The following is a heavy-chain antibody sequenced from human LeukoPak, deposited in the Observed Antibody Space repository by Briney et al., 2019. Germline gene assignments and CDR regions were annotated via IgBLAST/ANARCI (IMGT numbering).Heavy chain of an antibody. Sequence: GGSLRLSCAASGFTFSSYWMSWVRQAPGKGLEWVANIKQDGSEKYYVDSVKGRFTISRDNAKNSLYLQMNSLRAEDTAVYYCAKDLFGWRGSYFLRATPTGFFDYWGQGTLVTVSS. CDR2: IKQDGSEK. CDR3: AKDLFGWRGSYFLRATPTGFFDY. D-gene: IGHD1-26*01. CDR1: GFTFSSYW. V-gene: IGHV3-7*01. J-gene: IGHJ4*02.